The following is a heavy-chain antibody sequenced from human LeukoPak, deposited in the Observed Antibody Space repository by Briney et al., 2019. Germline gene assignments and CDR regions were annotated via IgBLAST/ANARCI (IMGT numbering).Heavy chain of an antibody. CDR3: AKGVVAATLRLWDYMDV. CDR2: ISWDGGST. J-gene: IGHJ6*03. D-gene: IGHD2-15*01. V-gene: IGHV3-43D*03. Sequence: GGSLRLSCAASGFTFDDYAMHWVRQAPGKGLEWVSLISWDGGSTYYADSVKGRFTISRDNSKNSLYLQMNSLRAEDTALYYCAKGVVAATLRLWDYMDVWGKGTTVTVSS. CDR1: GFTFDDYA.